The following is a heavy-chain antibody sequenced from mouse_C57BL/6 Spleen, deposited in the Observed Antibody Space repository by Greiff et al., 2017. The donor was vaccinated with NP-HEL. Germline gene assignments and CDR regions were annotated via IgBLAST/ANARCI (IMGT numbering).Heavy chain of an antibody. CDR1: GFTFSDYY. CDR3: ARDYSNYWYFDV. V-gene: IGHV5-16*01. J-gene: IGHJ1*03. Sequence: EVMLVESEGGLVQPGRSMKLSCTASGFTFSDYYMAWVRQVPEKGLEWVANINYDGSSTYYLDSLKSRFIISRDNAKNILYLQMSSLKSEDTATYYCARDYSNYWYFDVWGTGTTVTVSS. CDR2: INYDGSST. D-gene: IGHD2-5*01.